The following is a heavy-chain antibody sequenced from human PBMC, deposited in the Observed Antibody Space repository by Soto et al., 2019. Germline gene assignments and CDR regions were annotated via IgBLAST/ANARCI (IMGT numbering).Heavy chain of an antibody. D-gene: IGHD2-2*01. CDR2: IIPIFGTP. J-gene: IGHJ6*02. Sequence: QVQLVQSGAEVKKPGSSLKVSCKASGGTFTNYAFSWVRQAPGQGPEWMGGIIPIFGTPDYAQKFQGRVIITADESTRTVSMELNSLRSDDTAVYYCARERSVGYCITTTCPKPFYYDAMDVWCHGTTVTVSS. CDR3: ARERSVGYCITTTCPKPFYYDAMDV. CDR1: GGTFTNYA. V-gene: IGHV1-69*12.